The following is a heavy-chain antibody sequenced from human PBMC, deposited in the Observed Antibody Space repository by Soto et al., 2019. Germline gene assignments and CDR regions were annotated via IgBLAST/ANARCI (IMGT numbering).Heavy chain of an antibody. J-gene: IGHJ4*02. CDR1: GFTFGDYA. V-gene: IGHV3-49*04. CDR2: IRSKAYGGTT. D-gene: IGHD3-3*01. CDR3: TREDDFWSGSNGDYFDY. Sequence: GGSLRLSCTASGFTFGDYAMSWVRQAPGKGLEWVGFIRSKAYGGTTEYAAPVKGRFTISRDDSKSIAYLQMNSLKTEDTAVYYCTREDDFWSGSNGDYFDYWGQGTLVTVSS.